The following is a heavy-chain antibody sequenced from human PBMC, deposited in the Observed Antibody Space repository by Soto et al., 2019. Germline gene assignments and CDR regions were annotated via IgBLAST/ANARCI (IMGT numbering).Heavy chain of an antibody. V-gene: IGHV3-21*01. Sequence: TFSSYSMNWVRQAPGKGLEWVSSISSSSSYIYYADSVKGRFTISRDNAKNSLYLQMNSLRAEDTAVYYCAAVEMATITYDYWGQGTLVTVSS. J-gene: IGHJ4*02. CDR1: TFSSYS. CDR3: AAVEMATITYDY. D-gene: IGHD5-12*01. CDR2: ISSSSSYI.